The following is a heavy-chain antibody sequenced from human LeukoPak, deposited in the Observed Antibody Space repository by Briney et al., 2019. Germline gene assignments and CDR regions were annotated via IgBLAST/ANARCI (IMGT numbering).Heavy chain of an antibody. CDR3: AREGGFFRPLDY. CDR2: VHLDGRT. D-gene: IGHD3-3*01. V-gene: IGHV4-4*02. J-gene: IGHJ4*02. CDR1: GGSVTRTNW. Sequence: SETLSLTCGVSGGSVTRTNWCTWFRQPPGKGLEWIGEVHLDGRTNYNPSLKSRLTMSVDLSENHISLKLTSVTAADTAVYYCAREGGFFRPLDYSGQGTLVTVSS.